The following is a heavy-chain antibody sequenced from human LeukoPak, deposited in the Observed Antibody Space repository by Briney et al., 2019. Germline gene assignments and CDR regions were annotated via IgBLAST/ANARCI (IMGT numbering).Heavy chain of an antibody. CDR3: ARAPPYCSGGGCYSGSHYYYYGMDV. D-gene: IGHD2-15*01. Sequence: GGSLRRSCAASGFTFSSYSMNWVRQAPGKGLEWVSSISSSSSYIYYADSVKGRFTISRDNAKNSLYLQMNSLRAEDTAVYYCARAPPYCSGGGCYSGSHYYYYGMDVWGQGTTVTVSS. CDR2: ISSSSSYI. V-gene: IGHV3-21*01. CDR1: GFTFSSYS. J-gene: IGHJ6*02.